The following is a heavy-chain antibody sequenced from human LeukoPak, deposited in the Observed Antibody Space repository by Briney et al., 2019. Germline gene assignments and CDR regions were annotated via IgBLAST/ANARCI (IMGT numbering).Heavy chain of an antibody. CDR2: INPNSGGT. CDR3: AGGPSGAYAVAPIWFDA. V-gene: IGHV1-2*02. D-gene: IGHD5-12*01. J-gene: IGHJ5*02. CDR1: GYTLTRYY. Sequence: VATVKLSCTASGYTLTRYYTHWVRQAPPERGEGRGGINPNSGGTNYTQTFQGRVTMTRDPSISTSYIELSRLRSDDTAVHYCAGGPSGAYAVAPIWFDAWGQGTLVTVSS.